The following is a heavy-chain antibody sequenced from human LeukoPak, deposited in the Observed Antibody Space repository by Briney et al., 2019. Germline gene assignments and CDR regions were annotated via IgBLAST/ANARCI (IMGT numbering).Heavy chain of an antibody. V-gene: IGHV4-61*01. J-gene: IGHJ4*02. Sequence: ASETLSLTCTVSGGSVSSGSYYWSWIRQPPGKGLEWIGYIYYNGDTNYNPSLKSRVIISIDTSSNQFSLRLNSMTAADTAVYYCARVLRAASWRSYDYWGQGSLVTVSS. CDR3: ARVLRAASWRSYDY. CDR1: GGSVSSGSYY. CDR2: IYYNGDT. D-gene: IGHD5-18*01.